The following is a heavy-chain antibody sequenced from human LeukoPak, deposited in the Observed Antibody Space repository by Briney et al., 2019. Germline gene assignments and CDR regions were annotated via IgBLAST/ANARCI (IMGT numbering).Heavy chain of an antibody. CDR3: AKARGVYYFDY. V-gene: IGHV3-23*01. D-gene: IGHD3-10*01. CDR1: GLSFSTYA. J-gene: IGHJ4*02. Sequence: QPGGSLRLSCAASGLSFSTYAISWIRQAPGKGLEWVSVISDSGGSTSCADSVKGRFTISRDNSKKTLNLQMNSLRAEDTAVYYCAKARGVYYFDYWGQGTLVTVSS. CDR2: ISDSGGST.